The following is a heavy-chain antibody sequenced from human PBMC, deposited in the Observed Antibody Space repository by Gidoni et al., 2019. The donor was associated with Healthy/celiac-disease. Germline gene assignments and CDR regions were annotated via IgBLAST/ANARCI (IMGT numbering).Heavy chain of an antibody. D-gene: IGHD2-8*02. CDR3: SSGHRSLGYWFGFEN. J-gene: IGHJ4*02. Sequence: QVQLQQWDAGRLTPSEPLSLTCAVYGGSSGGYYWSWSRQHPGKGLEWLGEINHSRSTNSTPSLKSRVTISVDTSKNQFCLKLSSLTAADTAVYYCSSGHRSLGYWFGFENWGQGTLVTVSS. V-gene: IGHV4-34*01. CDR2: INHSRST. CDR1: GGSSGGYY.